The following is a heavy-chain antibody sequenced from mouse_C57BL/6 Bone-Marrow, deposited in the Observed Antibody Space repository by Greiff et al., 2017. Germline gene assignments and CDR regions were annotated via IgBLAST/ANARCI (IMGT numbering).Heavy chain of an antibody. V-gene: IGHV7-1*01. CDR1: GFTFSDFY. Sequence: EVKVVESGGGLVQSGRSLRLSCATSGFTFSDFYMEWVRQAPGKGLEWIAASRNKANDYTTEYSASVKGRFIVSRDTSQSILYLQMNALRAEDTAIYYCARDEGYYGSSWFAYWGQGTLVTVSA. CDR3: ARDEGYYGSSWFAY. CDR2: SRNKANDYTT. D-gene: IGHD1-1*01. J-gene: IGHJ3*01.